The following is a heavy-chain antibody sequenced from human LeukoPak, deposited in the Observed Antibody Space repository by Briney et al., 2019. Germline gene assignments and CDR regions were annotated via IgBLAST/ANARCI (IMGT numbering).Heavy chain of an antibody. J-gene: IGHJ5*02. D-gene: IGHD6-19*01. Sequence: SETLSLTCTVSGGSISSSSYYWGWIRQPPGKGLEWIGSIYYSGSTYYNPSLMSRVTISVDTSKNQFSLKLSSVTAADTAVYYCARGYSSGWYRGWFDPWGQGTLVTVSS. CDR1: GGSISSSSYY. CDR2: IYYSGST. CDR3: ARGYSSGWYRGWFDP. V-gene: IGHV4-39*07.